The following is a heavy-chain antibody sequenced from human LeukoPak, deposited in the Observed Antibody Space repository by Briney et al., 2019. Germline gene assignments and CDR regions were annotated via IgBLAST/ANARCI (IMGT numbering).Heavy chain of an antibody. J-gene: IGHJ6*03. V-gene: IGHV4-39*07. D-gene: IGHD3-22*01. CDR2: IYYSGST. CDR3: ARDYYDSSGYYYTPHYYMDV. CDR1: GGSISSSSYY. Sequence: SETLSLTCTVSGGSISSSSYYWGWIRQPPGKGLEWIGSIYYSGSTYYNPSLKSRVTISVDTSKNQFSLKLSSVTAADTAVYYCARDYYDSSGYYYTPHYYMDVWGKGTTVTVSS.